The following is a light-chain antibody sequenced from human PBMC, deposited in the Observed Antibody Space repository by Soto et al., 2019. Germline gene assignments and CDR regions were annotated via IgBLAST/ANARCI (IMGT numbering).Light chain of an antibody. Sequence: DIQMTQSPSSLSASVGDRVTITCRASQDIGYFLTCYQQRPGKVPNLIIYSPSSLFSGAPSRFSGSGSGTDFTLTIFNLQPDEVATYYCQKYDSAPFTFGPGTRVEIK. CDR1: QDIGYF. CDR3: QKYDSAPFT. J-gene: IGKJ3*01. V-gene: IGKV1-27*01. CDR2: SPS.